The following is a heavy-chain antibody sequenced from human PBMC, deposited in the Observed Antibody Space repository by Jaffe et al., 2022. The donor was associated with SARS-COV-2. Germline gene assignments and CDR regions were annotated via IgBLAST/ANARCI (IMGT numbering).Heavy chain of an antibody. D-gene: IGHD4-17*01. CDR2: INPSGGST. Sequence: QVQLVQSGAEVKKPGASVKVSCKASGYTFTSYYMHWVRQAPGQGLEWMGIINPSGGSTSYAQKFQGRVTMTRDTSTSTVYMELSSLRSEDTAVYYCARDYGGRGGERGEDAFDIWGQGTMVTVSS. J-gene: IGHJ3*02. CDR1: GYTFTSYY. V-gene: IGHV1-46*01. CDR3: ARDYGGRGGERGEDAFDI.